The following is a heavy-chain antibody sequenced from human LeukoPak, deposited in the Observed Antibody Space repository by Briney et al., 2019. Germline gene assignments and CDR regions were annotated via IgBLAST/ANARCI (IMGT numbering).Heavy chain of an antibody. CDR2: IYYSGST. CDR1: GGSISSYY. V-gene: IGHV4-59*08. D-gene: IGHD3-22*01. J-gene: IGHJ5*02. Sequence: PETLSLTCTVSGGSISSYYWSWIRQPPGKGLEWIGYIYYSGSTDYNPSLKSRVTISVDTSKNQFSLKLSSVTAADTAVYYCARLKYYDSMDWFDPWGQGTLVTVSS. CDR3: ARLKYYDSMDWFDP.